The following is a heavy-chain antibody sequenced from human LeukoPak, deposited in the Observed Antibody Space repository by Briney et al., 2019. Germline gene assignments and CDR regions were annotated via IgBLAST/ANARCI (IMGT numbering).Heavy chain of an antibody. CDR3: ASRHCSGGGCYFAGADPFDY. CDR2: INPSGGST. D-gene: IGHD2-15*01. Sequence: ASVKVSCKASGYTFTSYYMHWVRQAPGQGLEWMGIINPSGGSTSYAQKFQGRVTMTRDTSTGTVYMELSSLRSEDTAVYYCASRHCSGGGCYFAGADPFDYWGQGTLVTVSS. V-gene: IGHV1-46*01. CDR1: GYTFTSYY. J-gene: IGHJ4*02.